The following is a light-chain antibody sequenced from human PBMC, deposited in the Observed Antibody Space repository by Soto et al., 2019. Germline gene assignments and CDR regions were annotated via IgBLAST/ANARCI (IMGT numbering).Light chain of an antibody. CDR1: QSISSY. CDR2: AAT. Sequence: DIQMTQSPSSLSASVGYRVTITCRASQSISSYLNWYQHKPGKAPNLLIYAATTLQSGVPSRFSGSGSGTDFTLTISSLQPEDFATYYCQQSYSNPRTFGQGTKVDIK. CDR3: QQSYSNPRT. J-gene: IGKJ1*01. V-gene: IGKV1-39*01.